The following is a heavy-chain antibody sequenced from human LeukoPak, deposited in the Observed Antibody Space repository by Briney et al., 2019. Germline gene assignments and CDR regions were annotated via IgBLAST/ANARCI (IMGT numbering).Heavy chain of an antibody. Sequence: ASVKVSCKASGYTFTSYDINWVRQATGQGLEWMGWMNPNSGNTGYAQKFQGRVTMTRNTSISTAYMELSSLRSEDTAVYYCVFMYNWNYVIRYWGQGTLITVSS. CDR2: MNPNSGNT. V-gene: IGHV1-8*01. CDR1: GYTFTSYD. J-gene: IGHJ4*02. CDR3: VFMYNWNYVIRY. D-gene: IGHD1-7*01.